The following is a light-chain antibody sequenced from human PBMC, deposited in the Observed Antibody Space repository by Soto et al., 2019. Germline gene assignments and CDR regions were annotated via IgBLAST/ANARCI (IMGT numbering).Light chain of an antibody. CDR2: GAS. J-gene: IGKJ4*01. CDR1: QGIRAD. CDR3: LQDYNYPLT. V-gene: IGKV1-6*01. Sequence: AIQMTQSPSSLSASVGDRVTISCRASQGIRADLGWYQQKPGEAPKLLIYGASLLQSGVPSRFSGSESGTDFPLTISSLQPEDSATYYCLQDYNYPLTFGGGTKVEIK.